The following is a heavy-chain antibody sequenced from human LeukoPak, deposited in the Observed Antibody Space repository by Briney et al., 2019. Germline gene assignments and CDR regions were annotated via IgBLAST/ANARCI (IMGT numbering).Heavy chain of an antibody. CDR2: INPSGGST. J-gene: IGHJ5*02. D-gene: IGHD6-19*01. CDR3: ARDPGSFLSSSGWLNWFGP. Sequence: GASVKVSCKASGYTFTSYYMHWVRQAPGQGLEWMGIINPSGGSTSYAQKFQGRVTMTTDTSTSTVYMELRSLRSDDTAVYYCARDPGSFLSSSGWLNWFGPWGQGTLVTVSS. CDR1: GYTFTSYY. V-gene: IGHV1-46*01.